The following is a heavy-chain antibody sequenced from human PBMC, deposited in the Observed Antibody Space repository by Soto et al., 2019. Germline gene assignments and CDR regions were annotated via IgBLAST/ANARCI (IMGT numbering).Heavy chain of an antibody. CDR2: ISWNSGSI. V-gene: IGHV3-9*01. CDR1: GFTFDDYA. D-gene: IGHD6-13*01. Sequence: GVSLRLSCSASGFTFDDYAMHWVRQAPGKGLEWVSGISWNSGSIGYADSVKGRFTISRDNAKNSLYLQTNSLRAEDTALYYCEKSNSWPYYFDYWGQGTLVTVSS. CDR3: EKSNSWPYYFDY. J-gene: IGHJ4*02.